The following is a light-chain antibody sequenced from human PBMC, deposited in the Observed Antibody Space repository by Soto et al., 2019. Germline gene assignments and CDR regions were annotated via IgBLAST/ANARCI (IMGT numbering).Light chain of an antibody. V-gene: IGKV3-20*01. J-gene: IGKJ5*01. Sequence: EIVLMQSPGTLSLSPGERATLSCRASQSVSSSYLAWYQQKPGQAPRLLIYGASSRATGIPDRFSGSGSGTDFTLTISRLEPEDFAVYYCQQYGSSPHFGQGTRLEIK. CDR3: QQYGSSPH. CDR1: QSVSSSY. CDR2: GAS.